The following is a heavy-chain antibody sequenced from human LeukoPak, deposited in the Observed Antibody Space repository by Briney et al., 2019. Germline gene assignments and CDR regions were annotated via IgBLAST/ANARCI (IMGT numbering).Heavy chain of an antibody. CDR3: TKKRLNRLGFYYGIDV. CDR1: GITFSSYG. CDR2: IWYDGSNK. J-gene: IGHJ6*02. Sequence: GRSLRLSCAASGITFSSYGMHWVRQAPGKGLEWVAVIWYDGSNKYYVDSVKGRFTISRDNSKNMLYLQMNSLRAEDTAIYYCTKKRLNRLGFYYGIDVWGQGTTVTVSS. V-gene: IGHV3-33*06. D-gene: IGHD4-17*01.